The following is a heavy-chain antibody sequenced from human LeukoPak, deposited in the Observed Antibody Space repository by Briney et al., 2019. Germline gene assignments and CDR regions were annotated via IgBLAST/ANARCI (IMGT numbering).Heavy chain of an antibody. J-gene: IGHJ4*02. CDR2: IYSGGST. D-gene: IGHD3-10*01. CDR1: GFIVSSNY. CDR3: ARYDGSGTKKGYFDQ. Sequence: GGSLRLSCAAPGFIVSSNYMSWVRQAPGKGLEWVSVIYSGGSTYYTDSVKDRFTISRDNSKNTLYLQMNSLRTEDTAVYFCARYDGSGTKKGYFDQWGLGTLVTVSS. V-gene: IGHV3-66*01.